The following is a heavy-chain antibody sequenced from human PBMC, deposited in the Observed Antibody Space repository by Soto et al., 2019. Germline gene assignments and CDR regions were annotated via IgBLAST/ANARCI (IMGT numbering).Heavy chain of an antibody. D-gene: IGHD3-9*01. Sequence: SETLSLTCTVSGGSISSSSYYWGWIRQPPGKGLEWIGSIYYSGSTYYNPSLKSRVTISVDTSKNQFSLKLSSVTAADTAVYYCATAYDILTGYSYYYYGMDVWGQGTTIT. CDR2: IYYSGST. CDR1: GGSISSSSYY. J-gene: IGHJ6*02. CDR3: ATAYDILTGYSYYYYGMDV. V-gene: IGHV4-39*01.